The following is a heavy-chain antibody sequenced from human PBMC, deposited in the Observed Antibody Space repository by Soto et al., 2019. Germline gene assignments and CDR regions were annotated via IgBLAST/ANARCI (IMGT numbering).Heavy chain of an antibody. CDR3: ARDLGQWLRYFDD. J-gene: IGHJ4*02. Sequence: SETLSLTCAVSGGSISSSNWWSWVRPPPGKGLEWIGEIYHSGSTNYNPSLKSRVTISVDKSKNQFSLKLSSVTAADTAVYYCARDLGQWLRYFDDGGQGTLVTVSS. V-gene: IGHV4-4*02. D-gene: IGHD5-12*01. CDR2: IYHSGST. CDR1: GGSISSSNW.